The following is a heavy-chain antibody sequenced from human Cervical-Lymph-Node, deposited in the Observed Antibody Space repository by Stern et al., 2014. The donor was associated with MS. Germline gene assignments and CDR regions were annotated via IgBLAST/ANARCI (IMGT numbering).Heavy chain of an antibody. D-gene: IGHD3-10*01. Sequence: QVQLQESGPGLVKPSGTVSLSCAVSGGSISSGNWWSWVRQPPGKGLEWIGEIYHSGSTNDHPPLKRRVTISVDKAKNHFSLKLRSVTAADTAVYYCARAYTSGSRWFDSWGQGTLVTVSS. CDR1: GGSISSGNW. J-gene: IGHJ5*01. CDR2: IYHSGST. CDR3: ARAYTSGSRWFDS. V-gene: IGHV4-4*02.